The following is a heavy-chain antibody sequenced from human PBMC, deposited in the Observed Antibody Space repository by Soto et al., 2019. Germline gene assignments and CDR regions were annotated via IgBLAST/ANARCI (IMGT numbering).Heavy chain of an antibody. Sequence: EVQLLESGGDLVQPGGSLRLSCAASGFIFSHYAMSWVRQAPGNGLEWVSPISSSGGSPYYADSVKGRFTVSRDNSKNMLYLQMNNLRAEDTAVYYCARIGSGSYYDYWGQGTLVTVSS. J-gene: IGHJ4*02. CDR2: ISSSGGSP. D-gene: IGHD1-26*01. CDR1: GFIFSHYA. V-gene: IGHV3-23*01. CDR3: ARIGSGSYYDY.